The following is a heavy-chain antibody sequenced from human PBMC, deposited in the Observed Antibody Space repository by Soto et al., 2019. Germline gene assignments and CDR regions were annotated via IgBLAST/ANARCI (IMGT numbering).Heavy chain of an antibody. J-gene: IGHJ1*01. CDR3: TAQRVPRLA. V-gene: IGHV3-15*01. CDR1: GFNFRAAW. D-gene: IGHD1-1*01. CDR2: LKSRQDGGAA. Sequence: GGSLRLSCAAFGFNFRAAWMSWVRQAPGKGPEWVGRLKSRQDGGAADYAAPVAGRFTISRDDSQNILYLQMNSLKGEDTAVYYCTAQRVPRLAWGQGALVIGSS.